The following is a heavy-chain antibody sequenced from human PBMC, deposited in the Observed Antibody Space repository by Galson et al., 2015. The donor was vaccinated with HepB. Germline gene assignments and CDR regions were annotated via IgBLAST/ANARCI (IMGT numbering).Heavy chain of an antibody. CDR1: GFTFSSYS. CDR3: APSNYDILTGYSY. CDR2: ISSSSSYI. Sequence: SLRLSCAASGFTFSSYSMNWVRQAPGKGLEWVSSISSSSSYIYYADSVKGRFTISRDNAKNSLYLQMNSLGAEDTAVYYCAPSNYDILTGYSYWGQGTLVTVSS. V-gene: IGHV3-21*01. D-gene: IGHD3-9*01. J-gene: IGHJ4*02.